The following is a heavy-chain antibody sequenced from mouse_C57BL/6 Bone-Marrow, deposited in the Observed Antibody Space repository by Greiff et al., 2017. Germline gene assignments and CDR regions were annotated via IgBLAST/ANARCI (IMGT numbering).Heavy chain of an antibody. CDR1: GYTFTSYG. V-gene: IGHV1-81*01. CDR2: IYPRSGNT. CDR3: ASEGDSSVPLAMDY. J-gene: IGHJ4*01. Sequence: QVQLKQSGAELARPGASVKLSCKASGYTFTSYGISWVKQRTGQGLEWIGEIYPRSGNTYYNEKFKGKATLTADKSSSTAYMELSSLTSEDSAVYFCASEGDSSVPLAMDYWGQGTSVTVSS. D-gene: IGHD3-2*02.